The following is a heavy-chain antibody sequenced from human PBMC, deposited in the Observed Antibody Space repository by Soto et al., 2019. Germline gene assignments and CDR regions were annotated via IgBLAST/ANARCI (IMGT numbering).Heavy chain of an antibody. CDR1: GGTFNSYL. V-gene: IGHV1-69*06. D-gene: IGHD2-2*01. CDR2: IIPAFGTA. Sequence: QVQLVQSGAEVKNPGSSVKVSCKTSGGTFNSYLIDWVRQAPGQGLEWMGGIIPAFGTAKYAQKFQGRVTITADKTTTTASMELRPLTSVDTAVSYCARGLDQPPVGLYFDTWGQGTLVTVSS. CDR3: ARGLDQPPVGLYFDT. J-gene: IGHJ4*02.